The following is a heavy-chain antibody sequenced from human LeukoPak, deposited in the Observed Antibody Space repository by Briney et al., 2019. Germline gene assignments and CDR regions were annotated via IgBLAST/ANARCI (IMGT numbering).Heavy chain of an antibody. V-gene: IGHV3-48*03. D-gene: IGHD3-3*01. CDR2: ISSSGSTI. Sequence: GGSLRLSCAASGFTFSSYEMNWVRQAPGKGLEWVSYISSSGSTIYYADSVKGRFTISRDNAKNSLYLQMNGLRAEDTAAYYCARGATDITRWFDPWGQGTLVIVSS. J-gene: IGHJ5*02. CDR3: ARGATDITRWFDP. CDR1: GFTFSSYE.